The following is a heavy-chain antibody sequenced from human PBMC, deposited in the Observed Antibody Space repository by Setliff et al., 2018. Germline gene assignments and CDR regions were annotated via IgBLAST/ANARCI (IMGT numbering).Heavy chain of an antibody. Sequence: GGSLRLSCAASGFTFTSYAMNWVRQAPGKGLEWVSAISGSGGSTDYADSVKGRFTISRDNSKNTLYLQMNGLRAEDTAIYYCAGDPPGPHLVYTYWGQGALVTVFS. CDR2: ISGSGGST. CDR3: AGDPPGPHLVYTY. V-gene: IGHV3-23*01. CDR1: GFTFTSYA. D-gene: IGHD3-16*01. J-gene: IGHJ4*02.